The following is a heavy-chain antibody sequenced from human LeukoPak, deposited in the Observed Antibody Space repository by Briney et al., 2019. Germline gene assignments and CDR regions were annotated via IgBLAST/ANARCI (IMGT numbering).Heavy chain of an antibody. J-gene: IGHJ4*02. CDR1: GYTFTSYG. CDR3: ASESEDSSGWTYFDY. V-gene: IGHV1-18*01. Sequence: ASVKVSCKASGYTFTSYGISWVRQAPGQGLEWMGWISAYNGNTNYAQKLQGRVTMTTDTSTSTAYMELRSLRSDDTAVYYCASESEDSSGWTYFDYWGQGTLVTVSS. D-gene: IGHD6-19*01. CDR2: ISAYNGNT.